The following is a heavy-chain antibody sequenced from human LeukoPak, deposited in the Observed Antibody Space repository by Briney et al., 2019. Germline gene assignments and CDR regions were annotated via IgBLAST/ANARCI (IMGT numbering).Heavy chain of an antibody. CDR1: GFTFSSYS. CDR2: ISSSSSYI. CDR3: ARDNHYVTVTTPY. Sequence: PGGSLRLSCAASGFTFSSYSMNWVRQAPGKGLEWVSSISSSSSYIYYADSVKGRFTISRDNAKNSLYLQMNSLRAEDTAVYYCARDNHYVTVTTPYWGQGTLVTVSS. D-gene: IGHD4-17*01. V-gene: IGHV3-21*01. J-gene: IGHJ4*02.